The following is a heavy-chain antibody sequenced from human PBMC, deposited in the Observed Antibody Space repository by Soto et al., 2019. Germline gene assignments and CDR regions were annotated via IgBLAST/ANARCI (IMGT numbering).Heavy chain of an antibody. D-gene: IGHD6-13*01. V-gene: IGHV4-31*01. J-gene: IGHJ2*01. CDR3: ARLIARADWYFDL. CDR2: IYYSGSA. Sequence: QVQLQESGPGLVKPSQTLSLTCTVSGGSISTENYYWSWIRQHPGEGLEWIGYIYYSGSASYNPSLKSSVTMSVDRSENQCSLKLNSVTAADTAVYYCARLIARADWYFDLWGRGTLVTVSS. CDR1: GGSISTENYY.